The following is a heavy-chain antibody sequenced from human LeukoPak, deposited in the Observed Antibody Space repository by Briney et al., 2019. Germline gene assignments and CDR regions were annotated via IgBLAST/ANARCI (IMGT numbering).Heavy chain of an antibody. V-gene: IGHV4-34*01. CDR3: ARGRYVTTRGGAAAGFLDY. Sequence: SETLSLTCAVYGESFRHYYWTWIRQTSGKGLEWIGEIDYLGRTSYNPSLKSRLTISVDTSKNQFSLRLSSVTAADTAVYYCARGRYVTTRGGAAAGFLDYWGQGTLVTVSS. CDR1: GESFRHYY. D-gene: IGHD6-13*01. J-gene: IGHJ4*02. CDR2: IDYLGRT.